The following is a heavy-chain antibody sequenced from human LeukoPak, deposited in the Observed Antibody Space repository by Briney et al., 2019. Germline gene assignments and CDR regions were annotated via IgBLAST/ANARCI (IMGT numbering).Heavy chain of an antibody. J-gene: IGHJ6*02. V-gene: IGHV4-4*02. CDR1: GGSISSSNW. Sequence: PSETLSLTCAVSGGSISSSNWWSWVRQPPGKGLEWIGEIYHSGSTNYNPSLKSRVTISVDKSKNQFSLKLSSVTAADTAVYYCARWEYYGSGMENYYGMDVWGQGTTVTVSS. CDR3: ARWEYYGSGMENYYGMDV. D-gene: IGHD3-10*01. CDR2: IYHSGST.